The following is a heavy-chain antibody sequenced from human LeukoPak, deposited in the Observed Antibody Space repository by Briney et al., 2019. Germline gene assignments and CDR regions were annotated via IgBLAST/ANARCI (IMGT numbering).Heavy chain of an antibody. Sequence: GGSLRLSCAGSGFTFSGYSMHWVRQAPGKGLEWVAYISTSGSSAYYTDSVQGRFTISRDNAKNSLYLQMDTLRAEDTAVYYCARDKGDYYYYYMDVWGKGTTVTVSS. CDR1: GFTFSGYS. CDR2: ISTSGSSA. CDR3: ARDKGDYYYYYMDV. V-gene: IGHV3-48*01. D-gene: IGHD3-10*01. J-gene: IGHJ6*03.